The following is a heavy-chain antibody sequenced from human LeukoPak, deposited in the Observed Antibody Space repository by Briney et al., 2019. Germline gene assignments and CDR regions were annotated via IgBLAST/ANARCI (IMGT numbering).Heavy chain of an antibody. CDR1: GYSFASFW. CDR2: IYPGDSNT. V-gene: IGHV5-51*01. J-gene: IGHJ4*02. Sequence: GESLKISCKGFGYSFASFWIGWVRPMPGKGLEWMGIIYPGDSNTRHSPSFQGQVTISADKSISTAYLQWSSLKASDTAMYFCARGGIGAVGAIYFDYWGQGTLVTVSS. CDR3: ARGGIGAVGAIYFDY. D-gene: IGHD6-19*01.